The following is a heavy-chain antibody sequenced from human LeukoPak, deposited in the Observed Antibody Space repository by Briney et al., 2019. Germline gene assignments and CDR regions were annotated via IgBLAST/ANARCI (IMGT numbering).Heavy chain of an antibody. J-gene: IGHJ4*02. CDR2: FDPEDGET. V-gene: IGHV1-24*01. CDR1: GYTLTELS. D-gene: IGHD1-26*01. Sequence: ASVKVSCTVSGYTLTELSMHWVRQAPGKGLEWMGDFDPEDGETIYAQKFQGRVTMTEDTSTDTAYMELSSLRSEDTAVYYCATDVYSGSYNGYWGQGTLVTVSS. CDR3: ATDVYSGSYNGY.